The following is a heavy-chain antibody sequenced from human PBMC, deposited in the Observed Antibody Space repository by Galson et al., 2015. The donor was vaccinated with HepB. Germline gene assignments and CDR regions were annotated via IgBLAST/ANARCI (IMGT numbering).Heavy chain of an antibody. D-gene: IGHD6-13*01. CDR2: IKSKGSNYAT. V-gene: IGHV3-73*01. Sequence: SLRLSCAASGFTFSGSAIHWVRQTSGKGLEWVGHIKSKGSNYATAYTMSLKGRFTISRDDSMNTAYLHMKRLKTEDTAVYYCTRLGDLSGYSSSWGQGTLVTVSS. J-gene: IGHJ4*02. CDR1: GFTFSGSA. CDR3: TRLGDLSGYSSS.